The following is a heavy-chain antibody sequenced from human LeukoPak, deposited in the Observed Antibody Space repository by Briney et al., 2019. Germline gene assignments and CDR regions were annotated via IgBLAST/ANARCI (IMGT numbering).Heavy chain of an antibody. CDR1: GGSISSSSYY. Sequence: SETLSLTCTFSGGSISSSSYYWGWIRQPPGKGLEWIGSIYYSGSTYYNPSLKSRVTISVDTTKNQFSLKLSSVTAADTAVYYCARLEGRGWPYYYYYAMDVWGQGTTVTVSS. V-gene: IGHV4-39*01. CDR2: IYYSGST. CDR3: ARLEGRGWPYYYYYAMDV. J-gene: IGHJ6*02. D-gene: IGHD6-19*01.